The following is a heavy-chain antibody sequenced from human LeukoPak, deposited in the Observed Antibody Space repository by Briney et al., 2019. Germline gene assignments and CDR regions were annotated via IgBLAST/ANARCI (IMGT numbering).Heavy chain of an antibody. CDR2: IYHSGST. V-gene: IGHV4-39*07. D-gene: IGHD3-3*01. J-gene: IGHJ4*02. Sequence: PSQTLSLTCTVSGGSITSGSHYWSWIRQPPGKGLEWIGSIYHSGSTYYNPSLKSRVTISVDTSKNQFSLKLSSVTAADTAVYYCARSLNDLWTTSFNYWGQGTPVTVSS. CDR1: GGSITSGSHY. CDR3: ARSLNDLWTTSFNY.